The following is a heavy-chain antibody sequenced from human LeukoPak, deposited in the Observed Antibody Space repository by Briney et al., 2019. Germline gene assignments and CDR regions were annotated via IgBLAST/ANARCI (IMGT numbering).Heavy chain of an antibody. CDR3: ARDVAQITMIEY. J-gene: IGHJ4*02. CDR2: IWYDGSNK. Sequence: GGSLRLSCAASGFTFSSYGMHWVRQAPGKGLEWVAVIWYDGSNKYYAGSVKGRFTISRDNSKNTLYLQMNSLRAEDTAVYYCARDVAQITMIEYWGQGTLVTVSS. V-gene: IGHV3-33*01. CDR1: GFTFSSYG. D-gene: IGHD3-22*01.